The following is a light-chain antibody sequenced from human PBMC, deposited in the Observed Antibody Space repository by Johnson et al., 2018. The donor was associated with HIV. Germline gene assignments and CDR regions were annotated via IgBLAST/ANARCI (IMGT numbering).Light chain of an antibody. J-gene: IGLJ1*01. CDR1: SSNIGNNY. Sequence: QPVLTQPPSVSAAPGQKVTISCSGSSSNIGNNYVSWYQQLPGTAPKLLIYENNKRPSGIPDRFSGSKSGTSATLGITGLQAGDEADYYCGTWDNSLRIGYVFGTGTKVTVL. CDR2: ENN. V-gene: IGLV1-51*02. CDR3: GTWDNSLRIGYV.